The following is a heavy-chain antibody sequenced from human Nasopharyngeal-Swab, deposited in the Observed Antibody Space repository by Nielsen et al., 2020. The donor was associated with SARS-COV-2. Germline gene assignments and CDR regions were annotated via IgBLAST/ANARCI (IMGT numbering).Heavy chain of an antibody. Sequence: ASVKVSCKASGYTFTSYDINWVRQATGQGLEWMGWMNPNSGNTGYAQKFQGRVTMTRNTSISTAYMELSSLRSDDTAVYYCARVVWVDWDAFHIWGQGTIVTVSS. CDR1: GYTFTSYD. D-gene: IGHD3-16*01. V-gene: IGHV1-8*01. CDR2: MNPNSGNT. CDR3: ARVVWVDWDAFHI. J-gene: IGHJ3*02.